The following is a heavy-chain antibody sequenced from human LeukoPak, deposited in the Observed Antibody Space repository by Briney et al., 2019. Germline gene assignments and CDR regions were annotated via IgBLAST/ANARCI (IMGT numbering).Heavy chain of an antibody. CDR2: IHSGGNR. D-gene: IGHD3-22*01. Sequence: GGSLRLSCAASGFTFSYYEMNWVRQAPGKGLEWVSLIHSGGNRYYADSVKGRFTISRDNSKNTVFLEMNSLRAEDTAVYYCARGSATYYYDSSVLTWGQGTLVTVSS. CDR3: ARGSATYYYDSSVLT. J-gene: IGHJ4*02. CDR1: GFTFSYYE. V-gene: IGHV3-53*01.